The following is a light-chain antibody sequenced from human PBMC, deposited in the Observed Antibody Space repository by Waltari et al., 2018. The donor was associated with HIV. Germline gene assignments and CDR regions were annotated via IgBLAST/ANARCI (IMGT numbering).Light chain of an antibody. Sequence: QAVVTQEPSLTVSPGGTVTLTCGSSTGAVTSGHSPYWFQQKPGQAPRTLIFDTSNKHAWTPARFSGSLRGGKAALTLSGAQPEDEAEYYCLLSYSGARIFGGGTKLTVL. CDR3: LLSYSGARI. J-gene: IGLJ2*01. CDR1: TGAVTSGHS. V-gene: IGLV7-46*01. CDR2: DTS.